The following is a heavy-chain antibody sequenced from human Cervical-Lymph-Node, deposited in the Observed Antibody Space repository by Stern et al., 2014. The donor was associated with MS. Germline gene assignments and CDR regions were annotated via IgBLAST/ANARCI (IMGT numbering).Heavy chain of an antibody. D-gene: IGHD6-6*01. CDR1: GYTFINYD. Sequence: QVQLVQSGAEVKKPGASVKVSCKASGYTFINYDINWVRQAPGRGLEWIGWMTPNIGNTGYAQEFQGRVTMTTNTSISTDYMELSSLTSDDTAVYYCARGLVVSSSLWFDPWGQGTLVTVSS. CDR3: ARGLVVSSSLWFDP. CDR2: MTPNIGNT. J-gene: IGHJ5*02. V-gene: IGHV1-8*01.